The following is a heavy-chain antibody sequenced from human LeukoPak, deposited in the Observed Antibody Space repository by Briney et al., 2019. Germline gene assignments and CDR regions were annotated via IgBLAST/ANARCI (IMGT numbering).Heavy chain of an antibody. CDR1: GGSISSYY. CDR3: ARLAAAGSSFDY. Sequence: SETLSLTCTVSGGSISSYYWSWIRQPPGKGLEWIGYIYYSGSTNYNPSLKSRVTISVDTSKNQFSLKLSSVTAADTAVYYCARLAAAGSSFDYWGQGTLVTVSS. CDR2: IYYSGST. J-gene: IGHJ4*02. V-gene: IGHV4-59*01. D-gene: IGHD6-13*01.